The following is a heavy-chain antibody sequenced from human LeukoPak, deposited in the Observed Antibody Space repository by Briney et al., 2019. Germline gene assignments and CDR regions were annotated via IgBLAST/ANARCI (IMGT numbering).Heavy chain of an antibody. Sequence: ASVKVSCKASGYTFTGYYMHWVRQAPGQGLEWMGWINPNSGGTNYAQKFQGRVTMTRDTPISTAYMELSRLRSDDTAVYYCARDDYDILGLDYWGQGTLVTVSS. CDR1: GYTFTGYY. D-gene: IGHD3-9*01. J-gene: IGHJ4*02. CDR2: INPNSGGT. V-gene: IGHV1-2*02. CDR3: ARDDYDILGLDY.